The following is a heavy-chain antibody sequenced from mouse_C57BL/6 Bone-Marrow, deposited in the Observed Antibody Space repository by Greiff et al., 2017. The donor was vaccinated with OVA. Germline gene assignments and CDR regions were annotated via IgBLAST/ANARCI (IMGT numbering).Heavy chain of an antibody. D-gene: IGHD2-4*01. CDR1: GYTFTSYW. Sequence: QVQLQQPGAELVRPGTSVKLSCKASGYTFTSYWMHWVKQRPGQGLEWIGVIDPSDSYTNYNQKFQGKATLTVDTSSSTAYMQLSSLTSEDSAVYYCARDDSDWYFDVWGTGTTVTVSS. V-gene: IGHV1-59*01. J-gene: IGHJ1*03. CDR2: IDPSDSYT. CDR3: ARDDSDWYFDV.